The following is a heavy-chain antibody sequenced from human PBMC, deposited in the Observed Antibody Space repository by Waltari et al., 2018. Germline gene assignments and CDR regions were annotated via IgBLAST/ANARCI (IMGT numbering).Heavy chain of an antibody. J-gene: IGHJ6*02. Sequence: QVQLQQWGAGLLQSSETLSLTCAVYGGSFSGYYWGWVRQPPGKGLEWIGENNHAGQTNHNPSLRRRVNMSADTSKSQFSLRLNSVTAADTAVYYCVRLEDCTGPGGHCYSGDPFALDVWGQGTTVTVSS. CDR3: VRLEDCTGPGGHCYSGDPFALDV. CDR2: NNHAGQT. V-gene: IGHV4-34*02. CDR1: GGSFSGYY. D-gene: IGHD2-15*01.